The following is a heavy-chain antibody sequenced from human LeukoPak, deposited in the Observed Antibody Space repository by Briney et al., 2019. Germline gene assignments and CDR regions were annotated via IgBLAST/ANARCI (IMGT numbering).Heavy chain of an antibody. D-gene: IGHD2-21*02. CDR3: ASGTATNDYYYYYYMDV. Sequence: ASVKVSCKVSGYTLTELSMHWVRQAPGKGLEWMGGFDPEDGETIYAQKFQGRVTMTEDTSTDTACMELSSLRSEDTAVYYCASGTATNDYYYYYYMDVWGKGTTVTVSS. V-gene: IGHV1-24*01. CDR2: FDPEDGET. J-gene: IGHJ6*03. CDR1: GYTLTELS.